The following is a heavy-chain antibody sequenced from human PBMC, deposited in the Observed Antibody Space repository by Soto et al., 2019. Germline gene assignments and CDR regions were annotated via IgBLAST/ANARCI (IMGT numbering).Heavy chain of an antibody. V-gene: IGHV3-11*01. D-gene: IGHD2-15*01. Sequence: GGFLRLSCAACGFTFSDYYMSLIRQAPGKGLEWVSYISSSGSTIYYADSVKGRFTLSRDNAKNSLYLQMNSLRSEYTAGYSCARVRSESWPPIVSWGQGTLVTVSS. CDR1: GFTFSDYY. CDR3: ARVRSESWPPIVS. J-gene: IGHJ4*01. CDR2: ISSSGSTI.